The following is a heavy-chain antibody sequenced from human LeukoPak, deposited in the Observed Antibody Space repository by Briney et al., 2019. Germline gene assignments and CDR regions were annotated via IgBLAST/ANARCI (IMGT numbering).Heavy chain of an antibody. Sequence: SETLSLTCDVSGYDINSRDYWGWFRQPPGKGLEWMGIIHSGGTSFYNPSLKRRVTIFTAKSKNQFFLRLTSVTATDTAMYLCARACSDIFYWLDTWGQGTLVTVSS. J-gene: IGHJ5*02. D-gene: IGHD6-19*01. CDR2: IHSGGTS. CDR3: ARACSDIFYWLDT. CDR1: GYDINSRDY. V-gene: IGHV4-38-2*01.